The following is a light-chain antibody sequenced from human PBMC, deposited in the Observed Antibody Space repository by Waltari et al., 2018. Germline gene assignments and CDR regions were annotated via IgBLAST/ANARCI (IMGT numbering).Light chain of an antibody. CDR2: DVS. Sequence: DVQLTQSPSTLSASVGDRVTITCRASQSISNWLAWHQQKPGEVPKVLSHDVSTLKSGVPSRFSGSRSGTEFTLTISDLQPEDFGRYYCQQYNSFTHWSFGQGTTV. CDR3: QQYNSFTHWS. V-gene: IGKV1-5*01. CDR1: QSISNW. J-gene: IGKJ1*01.